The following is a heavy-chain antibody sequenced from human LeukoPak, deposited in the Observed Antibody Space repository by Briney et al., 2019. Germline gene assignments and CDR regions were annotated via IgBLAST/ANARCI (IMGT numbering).Heavy chain of an antibody. J-gene: IGHJ4*02. Sequence: GGSLRLSCAASGFTFSSYAMSWVRQAPGKGLEWVSAISGSGGSTYYADSVKGRFTISRDNSKNTLYLQMNSLRAEDTAVYYCASGGMVNRYYDSSGSDYWGQGTLVTVSS. CDR1: GFTFSSYA. V-gene: IGHV3-23*01. D-gene: IGHD3-22*01. CDR3: ASGGMVNRYYDSSGSDY. CDR2: ISGSGGST.